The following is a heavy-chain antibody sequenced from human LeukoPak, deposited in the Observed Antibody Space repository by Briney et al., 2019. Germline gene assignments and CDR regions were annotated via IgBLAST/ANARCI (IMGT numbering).Heavy chain of an antibody. CDR1: GDSISSYY. D-gene: IGHD2-2*01. CDR3: ASHCSSTSCYGMDV. CDR2: IYYSGST. V-gene: IGHV4-59*01. J-gene: IGHJ6*02. Sequence: SETLSLTCTVSGDSISSYYWSWIRQPPGKGLEWIGYIYYSGSTNYNPSLKSRVTISVDTSKNQFSLKLSSVTAADMAVYYCASHCSSTSCYGMDVWGQGTTVTVSS.